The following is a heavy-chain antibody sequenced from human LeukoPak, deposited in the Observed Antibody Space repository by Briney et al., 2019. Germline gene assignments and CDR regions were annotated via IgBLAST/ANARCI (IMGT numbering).Heavy chain of an antibody. CDR1: GYTFTGYY. V-gene: IGHV1-2*02. CDR2: INPNSGGT. J-gene: IGHJ4*02. CDR3: ARDTRSYPWGYDY. Sequence: ASVKVSCKASGYTFTGYYMHWVRQAPGQGLEWMGWINPNSGGTNYAQKFQGRVTMTRDTSISTAYMELSRLRSDDTAVYYCARDTRSYPWGYDYWGQGTLVTVSS. D-gene: IGHD1-26*01.